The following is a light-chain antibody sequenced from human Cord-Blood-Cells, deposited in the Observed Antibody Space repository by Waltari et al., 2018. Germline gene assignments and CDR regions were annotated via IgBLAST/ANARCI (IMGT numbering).Light chain of an antibody. CDR3: QQRSNWPYT. CDR1: QSVSSY. Sequence: TGLTQSPATLSLSPGERATLSCRASQSVSSYLAWYHQKPGQAPRLLIYDASNRATGIPARFSGSGSGTDFTLTISSLEPEDFAVYYCQQRSNWPYTFGQGTKLEIK. V-gene: IGKV3-11*01. J-gene: IGKJ2*01. CDR2: DAS.